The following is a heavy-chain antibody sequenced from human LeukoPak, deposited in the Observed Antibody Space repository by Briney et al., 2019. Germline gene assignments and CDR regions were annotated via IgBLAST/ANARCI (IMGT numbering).Heavy chain of an antibody. CDR1: GFTFSSYS. J-gene: IGHJ2*01. CDR3: ARDRYCTNGVCYTPWYFDL. Sequence: PGGSLRLSCAASGFTFSSYSMNWVRQAPGKGLEWVSSISSSSSYIYYADSVKGRFTISRDNAKNSLYLQMNSLRAEDTAVYYCARDRYCTNGVCYTPWYFDLWGRGTLVTVSS. V-gene: IGHV3-21*01. D-gene: IGHD2-8*01. CDR2: ISSSSSYI.